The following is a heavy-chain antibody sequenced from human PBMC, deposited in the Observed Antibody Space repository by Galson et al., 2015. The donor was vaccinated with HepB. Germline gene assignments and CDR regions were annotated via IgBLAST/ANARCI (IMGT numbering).Heavy chain of an antibody. D-gene: IGHD3-3*01. Sequence: SVKVSCKASGYPFTSYSISWVRQAPGQGLEWMGWISAYEGNTNYAQKLQGRVTMTTDTSTSTAYMELRSLRSDDTAVYYCARDPNYEFWSGYYTGWCDPWFQGTLVTVSS. J-gene: IGHJ5*02. V-gene: IGHV1-18*04. CDR2: ISAYEGNT. CDR1: GYPFTSYS. CDR3: ARDPNYEFWSGYYTGWCDP.